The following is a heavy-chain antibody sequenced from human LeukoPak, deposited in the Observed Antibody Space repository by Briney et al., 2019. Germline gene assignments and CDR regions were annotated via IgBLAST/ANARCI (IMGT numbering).Heavy chain of an antibody. Sequence: SSVKVSCKASGGTFSSYAISWVRQAPGQGLEWMGGIIPIFGTANYAQKFQGRVTITADESTSTAYMELSSLRPEDTAVYYCARDRDPMVDYSNYEFDYWGQGTLVTVSS. CDR1: GGTFSSYA. D-gene: IGHD4-11*01. J-gene: IGHJ4*02. CDR2: IIPIFGTA. CDR3: ARDRDPMVDYSNYEFDY. V-gene: IGHV1-69*01.